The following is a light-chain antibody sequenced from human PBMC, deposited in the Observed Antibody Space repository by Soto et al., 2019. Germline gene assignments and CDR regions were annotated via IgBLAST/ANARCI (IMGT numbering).Light chain of an antibody. J-gene: IGLJ1*01. CDR2: DVT. V-gene: IGLV2-11*01. CDR1: KPALGDYNY. Sequence: QSVLTQPRSVSGSPGQSVTISCTGTKPALGDYNYVSWLQQHPGKTPKLLIYDVTRRPSGVHDRFSGAQSGNTSSLTISGFQAEYEADYYCCSYGGTYTYVFGTGTKLTVL. CDR3: CSYGGTYTYV.